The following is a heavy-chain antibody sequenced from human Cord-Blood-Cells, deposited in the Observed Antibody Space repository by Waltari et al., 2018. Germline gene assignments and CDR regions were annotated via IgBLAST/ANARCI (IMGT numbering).Heavy chain of an antibody. CDR1: GFTFSNAW. J-gene: IGHJ4*02. Sequence: EVQLVESGGGLVTPGGSLRLSCAASGFTFSNAWMSWVRKAPGKGLEWVGRMKSKTDGGTTDYAAPVKGRFTISRDDSKNTLYLQMNSLKTEDTAVYYCTTGGGWVDYWGQGTLVTVSS. V-gene: IGHV3-15*01. CDR3: TTGGGWVDY. D-gene: IGHD1-26*01. CDR2: MKSKTDGGTT.